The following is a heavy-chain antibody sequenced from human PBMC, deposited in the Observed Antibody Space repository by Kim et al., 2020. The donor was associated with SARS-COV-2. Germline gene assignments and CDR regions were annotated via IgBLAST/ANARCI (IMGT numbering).Heavy chain of an antibody. CDR2: IYYSGST. CDR1: GGSISSGEYY. Sequence: SETLSLTCTVSGGSISSGEYYWSWIRQPPGKGLEWIAYIYYSGSTSYSPSLKSRATISIDTSKKQFSLKLSSVTAADTAVYYCAIDGTTYGMDVWGQGTTVTVSS. D-gene: IGHD1-7*01. J-gene: IGHJ6*02. V-gene: IGHV4-30-4*01. CDR3: AIDGTTYGMDV.